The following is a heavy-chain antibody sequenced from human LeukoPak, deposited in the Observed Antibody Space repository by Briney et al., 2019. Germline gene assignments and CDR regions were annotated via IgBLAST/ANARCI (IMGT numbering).Heavy chain of an antibody. Sequence: PGGSLRLSCAASGFTFSTYAMSWVRLAPGKGLESVSGISGSGGSTYYADSVKGRFTSSRDNSNNTLYVQMNSLRVEDTAVYYCAKSGGLSGSGRLAMDVWGQGTTVTVSS. V-gene: IGHV3-23*01. CDR2: ISGSGGST. J-gene: IGHJ6*02. CDR3: AKSGGLSGSGRLAMDV. CDR1: GFTFSTYA. D-gene: IGHD3-10*01.